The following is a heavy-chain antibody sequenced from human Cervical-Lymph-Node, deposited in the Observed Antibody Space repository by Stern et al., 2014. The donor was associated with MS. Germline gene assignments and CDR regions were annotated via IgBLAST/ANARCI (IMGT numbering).Heavy chain of an antibody. CDR3: ARVSYDFWSGYYTVDV. CDR1: GGSISSGGYY. V-gene: IGHV4-31*03. J-gene: IGHJ6*02. CDR2: IYYSGST. D-gene: IGHD3-3*01. Sequence: VQLVESGPGLVKPSQTLSLTCTVSGGSISSGGYYWSWIRQHPGKGLEWIGYIYYSGSTYCNPSLKSRVTISVDTSKNQFSLKLSSVTAADTAVYYCARVSYDFWSGYYTVDVWGQGTTVTVSS.